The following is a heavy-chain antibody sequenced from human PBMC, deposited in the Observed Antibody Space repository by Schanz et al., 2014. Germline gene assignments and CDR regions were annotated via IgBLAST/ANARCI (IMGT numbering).Heavy chain of an antibody. J-gene: IGHJ6*02. V-gene: IGHV3-23*04. CDR2: ISGSGGST. D-gene: IGHD3-22*01. CDR3: AKIRYDSSGYYLLYYGMDV. CDR1: GFTLTSNA. Sequence: EVQVVESGGGLVQPGGSLRLSCEASGFTLTSNALTWVRQAPGKGLEWVAGISGSGGSTDYADSVKGRFIIPRDNSKNTLYLQMNSLRAEDTAVYYCAKIRYDSSGYYLLYYGMDVWGQGTTVIVSS.